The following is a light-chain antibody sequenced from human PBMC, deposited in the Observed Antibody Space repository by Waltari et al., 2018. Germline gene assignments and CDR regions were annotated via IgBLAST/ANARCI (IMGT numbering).Light chain of an antibody. V-gene: IGLV2-8*01. CDR2: DVT. Sequence: QSALTQAPSASGSPGPSVTISCTGTSSDVGRYNYVSWYQHQPSKAPKLVIYDVTKRPSGVPDRFSGSKSGNTASLTVSGLQAEDEGDYYCSSYADKQWVFGGGTKLTVL. J-gene: IGLJ3*02. CDR3: SSYADKQWV. CDR1: SSDVGRYNY.